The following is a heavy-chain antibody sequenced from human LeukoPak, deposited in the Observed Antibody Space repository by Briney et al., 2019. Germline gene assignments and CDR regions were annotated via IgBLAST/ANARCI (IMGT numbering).Heavy chain of an antibody. V-gene: IGHV1-69*04. Sequence: GASVKVSCKASGGTFSSYAISWVRQAPGQGLEWMGRIIPILGIANYAQKFQGRVTITADKSTSTAYMELSSLRSEDTAVYYCARVRDGYNNDAFDIWGQGTMVTVPS. CDR2: IIPILGIA. J-gene: IGHJ3*02. CDR1: GGTFSSYA. D-gene: IGHD5-24*01. CDR3: ARVRDGYNNDAFDI.